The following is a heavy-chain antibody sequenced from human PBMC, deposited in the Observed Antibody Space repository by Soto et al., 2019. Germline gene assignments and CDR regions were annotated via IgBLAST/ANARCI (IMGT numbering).Heavy chain of an antibody. Sequence: GGSLRLSCAASGFTFSSYSMKWVRHAPGKGLEWVSYISSSSSTIYYADTVKGRFTISRDNAKNSLYLQMNSLRAEDTAVYYCARVGTYYYGSGPCPPTDYCGQGTLVTVSS. CDR1: GFTFSSYS. V-gene: IGHV3-48*01. CDR3: ARVGTYYYGSGPCPPTDY. CDR2: ISSSSSTI. D-gene: IGHD3-10*01. J-gene: IGHJ4*02.